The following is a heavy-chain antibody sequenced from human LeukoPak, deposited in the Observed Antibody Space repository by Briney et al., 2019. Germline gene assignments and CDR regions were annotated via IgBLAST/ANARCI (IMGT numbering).Heavy chain of an antibody. CDR2: ISYDGSNK. Sequence: GGSLRLSCAASGFTFSSYAMHWVRQAPGKGLEWVAVISYDGSNKYYADSVKGRFTISRDNSKNTLYLQMNSLRVEDTAVYYCAKNRGAGSHYYYHMNVWGKGTTVTVSS. V-gene: IGHV3-30-3*02. CDR3: AKNRGAGSHYYYHMNV. J-gene: IGHJ6*03. D-gene: IGHD1-26*01. CDR1: GFTFSSYA.